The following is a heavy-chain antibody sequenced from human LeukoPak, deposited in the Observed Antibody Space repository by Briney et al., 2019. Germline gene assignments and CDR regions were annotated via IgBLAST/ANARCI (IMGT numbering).Heavy chain of an antibody. CDR1: GFTFSSYW. J-gene: IGHJ4*02. Sequence: GGSLRLSCAASGFTFSSYWMSWVRQAPGKGLEWVAVISYDGSNKYYADSVKGRFTISRDNSKNTLYLQMNSLRAEDTAVYYCARSGGFSNYYDSSGYYFFDYWGQGTLVTVSS. CDR2: ISYDGSNK. D-gene: IGHD3-22*01. CDR3: ARSGGFSNYYDSSGYYFFDY. V-gene: IGHV3-30*03.